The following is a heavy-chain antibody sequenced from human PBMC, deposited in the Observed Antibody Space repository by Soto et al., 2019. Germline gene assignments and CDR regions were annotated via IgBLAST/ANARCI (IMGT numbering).Heavy chain of an antibody. Sequence: VQLLESGGGLVQPGGSLRLSCAASGFTFNNYAMSWVRQAPGKGLEWVSTISGGGAGTYYADSVKGRFTISRDNSNNTLYLQMNSLRVKDTALYYCAKCFRNYAADNFDNWGQGTLVTVSS. CDR3: AKCFRNYAADNFDN. CDR2: ISGGGAGT. J-gene: IGHJ4*02. CDR1: GFTFNNYA. V-gene: IGHV3-23*01. D-gene: IGHD4-4*01.